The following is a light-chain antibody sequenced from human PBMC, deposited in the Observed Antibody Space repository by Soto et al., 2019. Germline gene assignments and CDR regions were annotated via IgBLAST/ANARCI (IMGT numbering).Light chain of an antibody. CDR2: DAS. J-gene: IGKJ2*01. V-gene: IGKV3-20*01. CDR1: QSVSSTY. Sequence: EIVLTQSPGTLSLSPGERATLSCRASQSVSSTYLAWYQQQPGQAPRLLIYDASSRATGIPDRFSGSGSGTDFTLTISRLEPEDFAVYYCQRYGISPFPFGQGTKMEIK. CDR3: QRYGISPFP.